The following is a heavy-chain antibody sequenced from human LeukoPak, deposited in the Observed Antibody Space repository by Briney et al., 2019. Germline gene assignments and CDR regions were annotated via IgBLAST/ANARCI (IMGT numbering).Heavy chain of an antibody. CDR1: GFTFSNFA. Sequence: GRSLRLSCAASGFTFSNFAMHWVRQAPGKGLEWVAIISYDGSNKYYADSVKGRFTISRDNSKNTLYLQMNSLRAEDTAVYYCARVGRGYSFNVYYFDYWGQGTLVTVSS. J-gene: IGHJ4*02. CDR3: ARVGRGYSFNVYYFDY. CDR2: ISYDGSNK. D-gene: IGHD5-18*01. V-gene: IGHV3-30*04.